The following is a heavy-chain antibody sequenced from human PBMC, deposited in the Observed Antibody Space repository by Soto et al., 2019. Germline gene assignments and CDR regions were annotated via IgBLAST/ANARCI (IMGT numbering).Heavy chain of an antibody. Sequence: KPSETLSLTCSVSGFAISRGYYWSWVRQPPGKGLEWIGSIYPSVSSYHNPSLATRLRLSIDTSKNQFTLNLTSVPAADTALYFCAREKVGTTFFDNLGQGIQVTVSS. CDR2: IYPSVSS. V-gene: IGHV4-38-2*02. CDR1: GFAISRGYY. J-gene: IGHJ4*02. CDR3: AREKVGTTFFDN. D-gene: IGHD1-1*01.